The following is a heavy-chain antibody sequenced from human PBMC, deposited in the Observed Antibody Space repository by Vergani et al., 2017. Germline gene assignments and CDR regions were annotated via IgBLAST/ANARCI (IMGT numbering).Heavy chain of an antibody. V-gene: IGHV1-69*01. D-gene: IGHD1-26*01. CDR1: GGTFSSYA. CDR2: IIPIFGTA. Sequence: QVQLVQSGAEVKKPGSSVKVSCKASGGTFSSYAISWVRQAPGQGLEWMGGIIPIFGTANYAQKFQGRVTITADESTSTAYMELSSLRSEDTAVYYCARAGIVGATTVYYYYYMDVWGKGTTVTVSS. CDR3: ARAGIVGATTVYYYYYMDV. J-gene: IGHJ6*03.